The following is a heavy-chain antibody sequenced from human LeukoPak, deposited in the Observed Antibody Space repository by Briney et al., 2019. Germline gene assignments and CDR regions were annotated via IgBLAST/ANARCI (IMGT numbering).Heavy chain of an antibody. D-gene: IGHD3-16*02. V-gene: IGHV1-18*01. CDR2: ISAYNGNT. J-gene: IGHJ4*02. Sequence: ASVKVSCKASGYTFTSYGISWVRQAPGQGLEWMGWISAYNGNTNYAQKLQGRVTMTTDTSTSTAYMELRSLRSDDTAVYYCARDLYDYVWGSYRGVDYWGQGTLVTVSS. CDR1: GYTFTSYG. CDR3: ARDLYDYVWGSYRGVDY.